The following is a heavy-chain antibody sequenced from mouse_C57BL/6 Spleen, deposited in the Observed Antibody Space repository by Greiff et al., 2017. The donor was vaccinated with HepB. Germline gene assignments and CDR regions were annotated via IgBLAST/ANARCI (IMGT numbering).Heavy chain of an antibody. CDR2: ISGGGGNT. CDR1: GFTFSSYT. V-gene: IGHV5-9*01. CDR3: ARSCIYYGYEGYFDV. J-gene: IGHJ1*03. Sequence: EVKLVESGGGLVKPGGSLKLSCAASGFTFSSYTMSWVRQTPEKRLEWVATISGGGGNTYYPASVKGRFTISRDNAKNTLYLQMSSLRSEDTALYYCARSCIYYGYEGYFDVWGTGTTVTVSS. D-gene: IGHD2-2*01.